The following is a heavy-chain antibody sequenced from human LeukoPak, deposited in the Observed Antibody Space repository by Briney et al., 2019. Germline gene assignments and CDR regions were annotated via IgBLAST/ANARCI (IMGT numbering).Heavy chain of an antibody. CDR2: VSHRGAT. CDR1: GASMNVYF. D-gene: IGHD1-26*01. J-gene: IGHJ3*01. Sequence: SETLSLTYSVSGASMNVYFWNWARQPPEEGLEWIGYVSHRGATTSNPTLKSRVSITIDTSKSQISLTMTSVTAADSALYYCARDRRGSFYTFDLWGPGTIVSVS. CDR3: ARDRRGSFYTFDL. V-gene: IGHV4-59*01.